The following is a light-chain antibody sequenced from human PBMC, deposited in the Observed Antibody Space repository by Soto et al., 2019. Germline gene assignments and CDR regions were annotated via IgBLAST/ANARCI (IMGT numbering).Light chain of an antibody. Sequence: QAVVTQPPSASGTPGQRGFISCSGSSSNIGGTNYAYWYQQLPGAAPKLLMHSNNLRPSGVPERISGSKSGTSASLAISGLRSEDEAVYYCASWDDRLGAVIFGGGTKLTVL. CDR2: SNN. J-gene: IGLJ2*01. V-gene: IGLV1-47*02. CDR1: SSNIGGTNY. CDR3: ASWDDRLGAVI.